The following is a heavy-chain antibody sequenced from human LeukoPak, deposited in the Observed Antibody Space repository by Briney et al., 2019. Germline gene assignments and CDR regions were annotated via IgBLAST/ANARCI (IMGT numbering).Heavy chain of an antibody. V-gene: IGHV4-39*02. CDR3: ARGRSMVRGAQYFDY. J-gene: IGHJ4*02. CDR1: GGSISSTTSF. CDR2: IYYSGST. D-gene: IGHD3-10*01. Sequence: SETLSLTCAVSGGSISSTTSFWGWIRQPPGKGLEWIGRIYYSGSTFYNPSLKSRVTMSVDTSKNQFSLRLRSVTAADTAVYYCARGRSMVRGAQYFDYWGQGTLVTVSS.